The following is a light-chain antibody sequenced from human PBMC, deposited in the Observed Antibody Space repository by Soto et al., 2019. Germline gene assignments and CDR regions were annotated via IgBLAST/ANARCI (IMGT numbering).Light chain of an antibody. J-gene: IGKJ4*01. CDR3: QQNYSLPLT. Sequence: DFQMTQSPSSLSASVGDRVTITCRASQSINSHLNWYQQKPGKAPKLLIYAASSLQSGGPSRFSGSGSGTDFSLTINSLQPDEFATYYCQQNYSLPLTFGGGTKVEIK. CDR1: QSINSH. CDR2: AAS. V-gene: IGKV1-39*01.